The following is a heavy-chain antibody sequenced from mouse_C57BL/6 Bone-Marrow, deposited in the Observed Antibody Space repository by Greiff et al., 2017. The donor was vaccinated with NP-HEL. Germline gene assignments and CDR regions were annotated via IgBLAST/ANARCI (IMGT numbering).Heavy chain of an antibody. D-gene: IGHD1-1*01. CDR2: IHPNSGST. V-gene: IGHV1-64*01. CDR1: GYTFTSYW. J-gene: IGHJ1*03. Sequence: VQLQQPGAELVKPGASVKLSCKASGYTFTSYWMHWVKQRPGQGLEWIGMIHPNSGSTNYNEKFKSKATLTVDKSSSTAYMQLSSLTSEDSAVYYCARDYGSSPRYFDVWGTGTTVTVSS. CDR3: ARDYGSSPRYFDV.